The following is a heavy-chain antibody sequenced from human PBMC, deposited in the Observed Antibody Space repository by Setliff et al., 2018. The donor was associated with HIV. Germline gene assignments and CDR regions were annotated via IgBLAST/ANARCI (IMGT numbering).Heavy chain of an antibody. CDR3: ARGRDYDFWSGYHELTFYLDY. J-gene: IGHJ4*03. V-gene: IGHV7-4-1*02. D-gene: IGHD3-3*01. Sequence: ASVKVSCKASGYTFTTYPMNWVRQAPGQGLEWMGWINTNAGNSIYAQGFTGRFVFSFDTSDSTAYLQISDLKAEDTAVYYCARGRDYDFWSGYHELTFYLDYWVPETLLVTVSS. CDR1: GYTFTTYP. CDR2: INTNAGNS.